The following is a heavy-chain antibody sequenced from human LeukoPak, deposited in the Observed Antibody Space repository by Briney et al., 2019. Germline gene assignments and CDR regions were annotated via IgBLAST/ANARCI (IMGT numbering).Heavy chain of an antibody. D-gene: IGHD3-22*01. J-gene: IGHJ4*02. Sequence: GGSLRLSCAASGFTFSSYEMNWVRQAPGKGLEWVSYISSSGSTIYYADSVKGRFTISRDNAKNSLYLQMNSLRAEDTAVYYCARGKGYYYDSSGYLWGQGTLVTVSS. CDR1: GFTFSSYE. CDR3: ARGKGYYYDSSGYL. CDR2: ISSSGSTI. V-gene: IGHV3-48*03.